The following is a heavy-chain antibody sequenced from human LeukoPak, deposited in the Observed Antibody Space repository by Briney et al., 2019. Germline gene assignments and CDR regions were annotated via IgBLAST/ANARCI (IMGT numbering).Heavy chain of an antibody. V-gene: IGHV1-8*01. J-gene: IGHJ6*03. CDR2: MNPNSGNT. CDR3: ARGRGPRENYYYYYMDV. Sequence: ASVKVSCKASGYTFTSYDINWVRQATGRGLEWMGWMNPNSGNTGYAQKFQGRVTMTRNTSISTAYMELSSLRSEDTAVYYCARGRGPRENYYYYYMDVWGKGTTVTVSS. D-gene: IGHD1-26*01. CDR1: GYTFTSYD.